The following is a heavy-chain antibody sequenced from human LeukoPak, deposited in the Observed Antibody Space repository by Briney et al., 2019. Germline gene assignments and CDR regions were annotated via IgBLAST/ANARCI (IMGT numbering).Heavy chain of an antibody. V-gene: IGHV3-49*04. D-gene: IGHD3-10*01. Sequence: GGSLRLSCATSGFTFVEYTMVWVRQAPGKGLEWVGFIKSREDGGTTAYAASVKGRFTISRDDSKSIAYLQLNSLKSEDTAVYYCTLSGAGWGRGTLVTVSS. CDR3: TLSGAG. CDR2: IKSREDGGTT. J-gene: IGHJ4*02. CDR1: GFTFVEYT.